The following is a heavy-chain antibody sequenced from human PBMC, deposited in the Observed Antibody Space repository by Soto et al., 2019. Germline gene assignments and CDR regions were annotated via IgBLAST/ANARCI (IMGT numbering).Heavy chain of an antibody. J-gene: IGHJ6*02. CDR2: IVVGSGNT. CDR3: MVRGANYYYYGMDV. CDR1: GFTFTSSA. Sequence: SVKVSCKASGFTFTSSAVQWVRQARGQRLEWIGWIVVGSGNTNYAQKFQERVTITRDMSTSTAYMELSSPRSEDTAVYYCMVRGANYYYYGMDVWGQGTTVTVSS. V-gene: IGHV1-58*01. D-gene: IGHD3-10*01.